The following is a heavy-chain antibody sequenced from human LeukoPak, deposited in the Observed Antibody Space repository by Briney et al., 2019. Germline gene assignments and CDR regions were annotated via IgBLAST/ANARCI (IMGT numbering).Heavy chain of an antibody. V-gene: IGHV3-21*01. CDR3: ARDNYDYGDYYFDY. CDR1: GFTFSSYG. CDR2: ISSGSRSI. D-gene: IGHD4-17*01. Sequence: GGCLRLSCAVSGFTFSSYGMNWLRQAPGKGLEWVSFISSGSRSIYYADSVKGRFTISRDNAKNSLYLQMNSLRTEDTAVYYCARDNYDYGDYYFDYWGLGTLVTVSS. J-gene: IGHJ4*02.